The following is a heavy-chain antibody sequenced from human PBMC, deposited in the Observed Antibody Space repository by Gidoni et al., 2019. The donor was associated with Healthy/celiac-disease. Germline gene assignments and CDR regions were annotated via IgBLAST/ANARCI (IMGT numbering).Heavy chain of an antibody. CDR1: GFTFSSYW. CDR2: IKQDGSEK. D-gene: IGHD2-2*02. CDR3: ARDSTLYCSSTSCYTGEGYYYYYGMDV. V-gene: IGHV3-7*01. J-gene: IGHJ6*02. Sequence: EVQMVASGGGLVQPGGSLRLSCAASGFTFSSYWMSWVRQAPGKGLEWVANIKQDGSEKYYVDSVKGRFTISRDNAKNSLYLQMNSLRAEDTAVYYCARDSTLYCSSTSCYTGEGYYYYYGMDVWGQGTTVTVSS.